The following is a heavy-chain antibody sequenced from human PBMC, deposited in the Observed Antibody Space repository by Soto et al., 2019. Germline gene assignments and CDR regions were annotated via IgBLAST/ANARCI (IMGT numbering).Heavy chain of an antibody. CDR3: ARGFIGAYYYYYGLDF. D-gene: IGHD1-26*01. J-gene: IGHJ6*02. CDR2: INADNGNT. V-gene: IGHV1-3*01. Sequence: ASVKVSCKASGYTFTSYAMHWLRQAPGQRLEWMGWINADNGNTKYSQNFQGRVTITRGTSASTAYMELSSLRSEDTAVYYCARGFIGAYYYYYGLDFWGQGTTVTVSS. CDR1: GYTFTSYA.